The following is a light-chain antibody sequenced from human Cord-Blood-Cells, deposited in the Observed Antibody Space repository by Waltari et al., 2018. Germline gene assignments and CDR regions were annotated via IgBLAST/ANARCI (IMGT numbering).Light chain of an antibody. CDR3: QQYGSSPRGYT. Sequence: EIVLTQSPGTLSLSPGERATLSCRASKSVSSSYLAWYQQKPGQAPRLLSYGASSRATGIPDRFSGSGSGTDFTLTISRLEPEDFAVYYCQQYGSSPRGYTFGQGTKLEIK. J-gene: IGKJ2*01. V-gene: IGKV3-20*01. CDR2: GAS. CDR1: KSVSSSY.